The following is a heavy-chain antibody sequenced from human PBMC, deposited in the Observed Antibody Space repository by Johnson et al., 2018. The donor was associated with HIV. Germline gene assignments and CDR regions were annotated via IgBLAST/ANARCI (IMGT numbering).Heavy chain of an antibody. CDR2: ISWNGGSA. Sequence: VQLVESGGGLMQPGGSLRLSCEASGFTVSSYYMTWVRQAPGKGLEWVSGISWNGGSADYADSVKGRFTTSRDNAKNSLYLQMNSLRAEDTALYYCAKDTYDSDAFDIWGQGTMVTVSS. J-gene: IGHJ3*02. CDR1: GFTVSSYY. D-gene: IGHD3-22*01. CDR3: AKDTYDSDAFDI. V-gene: IGHV3-20*04.